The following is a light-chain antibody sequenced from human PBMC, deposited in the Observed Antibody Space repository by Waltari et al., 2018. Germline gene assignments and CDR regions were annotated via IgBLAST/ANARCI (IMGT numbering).Light chain of an antibody. J-gene: IGLJ2*01. CDR2: DVT. V-gene: IGLV2-11*01. CDR1: NSDVGGYDT. Sequence: QSALTQPRPVSGSRGQSVTLSRPGPNSDVGGYDTVSWYQQYPGKAPKVIIYDVTKRSSGVPDRFSGSKSGNTASLTISGLQTEDEADYYCSSYTATNTLIFGGGTKVTAL. CDR3: SSYTATNTLI.